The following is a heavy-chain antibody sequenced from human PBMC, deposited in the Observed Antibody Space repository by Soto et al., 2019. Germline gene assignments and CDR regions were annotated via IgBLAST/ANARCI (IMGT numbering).Heavy chain of an antibody. V-gene: IGHV1-8*01. CDR2: MNPGSGDT. CDR1: GYSFTNND. J-gene: IGHJ4*02. CDR3: AKNGDGPVAEVPAH. D-gene: IGHD6-19*01. Sequence: ASVKVSCKASGYSFTNNDVSWVRQATGQGLEWMGWMNPGSGDTGYAQKFQGRVTMTRDISIATAYMELSSLRTEDTAVYYCAKNGDGPVAEVPAHWGQGTQVTVSS.